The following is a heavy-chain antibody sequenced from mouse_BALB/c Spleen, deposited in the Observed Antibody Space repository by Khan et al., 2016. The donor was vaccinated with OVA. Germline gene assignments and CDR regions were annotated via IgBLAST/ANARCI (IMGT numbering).Heavy chain of an antibody. Sequence: EVELVESGGGLVKPGGSLKLSCAASGFAFSSYDMSWVRQTPEKRLEWVATISSGGSYTKYSDSVKGRFIISRDKARNTLYLQMSSLRSEDTALDYCVRHGGFDPYYAMDNWGQGTSVTVSS. CDR3: VRHGGFDPYYAMDN. V-gene: IGHV5-9*02. CDR2: ISSGGSYT. J-gene: IGHJ4*01. CDR1: GFAFSSYD.